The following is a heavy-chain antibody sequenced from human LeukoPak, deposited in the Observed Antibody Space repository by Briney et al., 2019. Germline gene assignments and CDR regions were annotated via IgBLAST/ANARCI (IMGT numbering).Heavy chain of an antibody. CDR2: ISSTGYTI. Sequence: GGSLRLSCAPSGFTFSSYEMNWVRQAPGRGLEWVSYISSTGYTIKYADSVKGRSTISRDSSKNSLFLQMNSLRGEDTAVYYCARDRADGGSGGDPFDVWGQGTMVTVSS. CDR1: GFTFSSYE. J-gene: IGHJ3*01. CDR3: ARDRADGGSGGDPFDV. D-gene: IGHD3-10*01. V-gene: IGHV3-48*03.